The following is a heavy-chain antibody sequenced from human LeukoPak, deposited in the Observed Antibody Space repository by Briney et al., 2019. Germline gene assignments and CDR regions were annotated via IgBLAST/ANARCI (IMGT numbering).Heavy chain of an antibody. Sequence: GGSLRLSCAASGFTFSSYAMSWVRQAPGKGLDWLSSISDSGSSTYYADSVKGRFTISRDNSKNTLYLQMNSLGAEDTAVYYCATMVRGFPHDAFDIWGQGTMVTVSS. V-gene: IGHV3-23*01. D-gene: IGHD3-10*01. CDR1: GFTFSSYA. CDR3: ATMVRGFPHDAFDI. CDR2: ISDSGSST. J-gene: IGHJ3*02.